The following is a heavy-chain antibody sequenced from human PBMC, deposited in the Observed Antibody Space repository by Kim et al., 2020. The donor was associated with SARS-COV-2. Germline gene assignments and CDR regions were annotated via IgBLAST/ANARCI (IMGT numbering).Heavy chain of an antibody. V-gene: IGHV3-73*01. CDR3: TRFSDSTPRGYYYYGMDV. J-gene: IGHJ6*02. CDR2: IRSKANSYAT. CDR1: GFTFSGSA. Sequence: GGSLRLSCAASGFTFSGSAMHWVRQASGKGLEWVGRIRSKANSYATAYAASVKGRFTISRDDSKNTAYLQMNSLKTEDTAVYYCTRFSDSTPRGYYYYGMDVWGQGTTVTVSS. D-gene: IGHD3-10*01.